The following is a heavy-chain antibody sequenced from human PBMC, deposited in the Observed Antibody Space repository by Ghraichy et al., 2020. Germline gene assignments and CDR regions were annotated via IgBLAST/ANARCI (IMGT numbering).Heavy chain of an antibody. CDR3: ARDHYCIGGSCYPGWFDP. CDR2: VYYTGST. CDR1: GASVSSSSHY. D-gene: IGHD2-15*01. Sequence: SETLSLTCTVSGASVSSSSHYWSWIRQPPGRGLEWIAYVYYTGSTNYNPSLKSRVTISVDTSKNQFSLNLSSVTAADTAVYYCARDHYCIGGSCYPGWFDPWGQGTLVTVSS. J-gene: IGHJ5*02. V-gene: IGHV4-61*01.